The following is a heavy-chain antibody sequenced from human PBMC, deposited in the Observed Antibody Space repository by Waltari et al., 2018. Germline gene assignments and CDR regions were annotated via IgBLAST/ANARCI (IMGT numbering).Heavy chain of an antibody. Sequence: QAQLQESGPGLVKPSETLSLTCTVSGGSISSYYWSWIRQPAGKGLEWIGRIFTSGSTNYNPSLKSRVTMSVDTSKNQFSLKLSSVTAADTAVYYCARASLWFGEYLGYFDYWGQGTLVTVSS. V-gene: IGHV4-4*07. CDR1: GGSISSYY. D-gene: IGHD3-10*01. CDR3: ARASLWFGEYLGYFDY. J-gene: IGHJ4*02. CDR2: IFTSGST.